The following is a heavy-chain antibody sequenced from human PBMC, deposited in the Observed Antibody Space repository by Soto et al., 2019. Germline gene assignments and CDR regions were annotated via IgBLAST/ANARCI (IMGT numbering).Heavy chain of an antibody. V-gene: IGHV3-15*05. J-gene: IGHJ4*01. Sequence: EVQLVESGGGLVKPGGSLRLSCAASGFTFSNAWMSWVRQAPGKGLEWVGRIKSKTDGGTTDYAAPVKGRFTISRDDSKNTLYLQMNSLKTEDTAVYYCTTDGAIAAAGFDYWGHGTLVTVSS. CDR3: TTDGAIAAAGFDY. CDR2: IKSKTDGGTT. D-gene: IGHD6-13*01. CDR1: GFTFSNAW.